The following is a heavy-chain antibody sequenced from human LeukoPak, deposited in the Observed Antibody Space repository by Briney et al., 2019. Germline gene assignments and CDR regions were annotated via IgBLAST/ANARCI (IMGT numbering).Heavy chain of an antibody. D-gene: IGHD1-26*01. CDR2: ISYSGNT. CDR3: ARHSGTFYYYYYMDV. J-gene: IGHJ6*03. Sequence: SETLSLTCTVSGVSISSSNSYWGWIRQPPGKGLEWIGTISYSGNTYYNPSLKSRVTISVDTSKNQFSLKLSSVTAADTAVYYCARHSGTFYYYYYMDVWGKGTSVTVPS. CDR1: GVSISSSNSY. V-gene: IGHV4-39*07.